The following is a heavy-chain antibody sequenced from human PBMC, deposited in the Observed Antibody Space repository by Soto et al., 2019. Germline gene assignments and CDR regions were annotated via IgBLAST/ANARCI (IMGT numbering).Heavy chain of an antibody. CDR3: ARTYSSGWYWGWFDP. J-gene: IGHJ5*02. CDR1: GFTFSSYW. D-gene: IGHD6-19*01. CDR2: INNDGSTT. Sequence: EVQLVESGGGLVQPGGSLRLSCAASGFTFSSYWMHWVRQAPGKGLVWVSRINNDGSTTSYADSVKGRFTISRDNAKNKLYLKMKSQRAEEKAVYYCARTYSSGWYWGWFDPWGQGTLVTVSS. V-gene: IGHV3-74*01.